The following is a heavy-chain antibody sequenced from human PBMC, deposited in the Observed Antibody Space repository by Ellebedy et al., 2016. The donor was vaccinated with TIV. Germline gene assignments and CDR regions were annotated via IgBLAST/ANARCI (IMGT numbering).Heavy chain of an antibody. CDR2: ISSTSSYI. CDR1: GFTFSTYS. V-gene: IGHV3-21*01. Sequence: GESLKISCAASGFTFSTYSMNWVRQAPGKGLKWVSSISSTSSYIYYADSVKGRFTISRDNAKNSLYLQMNSLRAEDTAVYYCARDSRGFGEVSGAWGQGTLVTVSS. CDR3: ARDSRGFGEVSGA. D-gene: IGHD3-10*01. J-gene: IGHJ5*02.